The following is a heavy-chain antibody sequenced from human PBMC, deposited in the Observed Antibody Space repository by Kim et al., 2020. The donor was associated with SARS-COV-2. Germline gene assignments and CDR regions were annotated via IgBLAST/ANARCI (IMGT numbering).Heavy chain of an antibody. V-gene: IGHV3-74*01. CDR3: ARGDEYNTFDH. Sequence: YADSVKGRFTISRDNAKNTLYMQMNNLRAEDTAVYYCARGDEYNTFDHWGQGTLVTVSS. J-gene: IGHJ4*02. D-gene: IGHD1-1*01.